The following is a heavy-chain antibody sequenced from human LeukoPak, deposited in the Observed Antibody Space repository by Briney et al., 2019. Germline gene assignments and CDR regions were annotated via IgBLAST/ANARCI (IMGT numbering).Heavy chain of an antibody. CDR3: ARGNYDFWSGYYSPYYFDY. CDR1: GFTFSSYA. V-gene: IGHV3-64*01. D-gene: IGHD3-3*01. Sequence: PGGSLRLSCAASGFTFSSYAMHWVRQAPGKGLEYVSAISSNGGSTCYANSVKGRFTISRDNSKNTLYLQMGSLRAEDMAVYYCARGNYDFWSGYYSPYYFDYWGQGTLVTVSS. J-gene: IGHJ4*02. CDR2: ISSNGGST.